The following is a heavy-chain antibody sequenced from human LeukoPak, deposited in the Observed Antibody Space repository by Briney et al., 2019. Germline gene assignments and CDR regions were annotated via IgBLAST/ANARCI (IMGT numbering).Heavy chain of an antibody. CDR1: GGSVSSGSYY. J-gene: IGHJ3*02. CDR2: IYYSGST. V-gene: IGHV4-61*01. Sequence: PSETLSLTCTVSGGSVSSGSYYWSWIRQPPGKGLEWIGYIYYSGSTNYNPSLKSRVTISVDTSKNQFSLKLSSVTAADTAVYYCARKQKTTVTTSGGFDIWGQGTMVTVSS. D-gene: IGHD4-17*01. CDR3: ARKQKTTVTTSGGFDI.